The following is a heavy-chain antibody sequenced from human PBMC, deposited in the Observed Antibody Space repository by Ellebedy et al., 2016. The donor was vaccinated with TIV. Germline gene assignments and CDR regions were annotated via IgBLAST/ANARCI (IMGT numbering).Heavy chain of an antibody. CDR1: GFTFSDYY. CDR3: ARGAGVYAISSSREQWPSTFDY. J-gene: IGHJ4*02. CDR2: ISSSGSTI. V-gene: IGHV3-11*01. D-gene: IGHD2-8*01. Sequence: GESLKISCAASGFTFSDYYMSWIRQAPGKGLEWVSYISSSGSTIYYADSVKGRFTISRDNAKNSLYLQMNSLRAEDTAVYYCARGAGVYAISSSREQWPSTFDYWGQGTLVTVSS.